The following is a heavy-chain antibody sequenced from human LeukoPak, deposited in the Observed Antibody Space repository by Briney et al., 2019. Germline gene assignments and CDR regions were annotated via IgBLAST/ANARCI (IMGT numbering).Heavy chain of an antibody. J-gene: IGHJ4*02. CDR1: GSSISSGGYS. D-gene: IGHD3-3*01. CDR2: IYHSGST. V-gene: IGHV4-30-2*01. Sequence: SQTLSLTCAVSGSSISSGGYSWSWIRQPPGKGLEWIGYIYHSGSTYYNPSLKSRVTISVDRSKNQFSLKLSSVTAADTAVYYCARPLRSGPRLDYWGQGTLVTVSS. CDR3: ARPLRSGPRLDY.